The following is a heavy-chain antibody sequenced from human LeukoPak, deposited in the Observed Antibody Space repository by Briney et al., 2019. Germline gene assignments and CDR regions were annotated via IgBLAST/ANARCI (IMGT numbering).Heavy chain of an antibody. CDR1: GYSFTTYW. J-gene: IGHJ4*02. CDR2: IYPGDSDT. V-gene: IGHV5-51*01. CDR3: ARQETYLDY. D-gene: IGHD5-24*01. Sequence: GGSLKISCKGSGYSFTTYWIAWVRQMPGKGLEWMGIIYPGDSDTRYSPSFQGQVTISADKSIGTAYLQWSSLKASDTAVYYCARQETYLDYWGQGTLVTVSS.